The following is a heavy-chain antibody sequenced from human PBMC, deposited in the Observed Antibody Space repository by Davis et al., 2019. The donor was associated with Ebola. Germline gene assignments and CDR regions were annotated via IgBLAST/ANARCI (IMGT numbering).Heavy chain of an antibody. J-gene: IGHJ4*02. CDR1: GGSIGSYRYY. Sequence: PSETLSLTCTVSGGSIGSYRYYWGWIRQPPGKGLEWIGSIYYSGSNYYNPAPKTRFTISVDTSKNQFSLKLSSVTAADTAVYYCARFGLVDYWGQGTLVTVSS. D-gene: IGHD3-16*01. V-gene: IGHV4-39*07. CDR2: IYYSGSN. CDR3: ARFGLVDY.